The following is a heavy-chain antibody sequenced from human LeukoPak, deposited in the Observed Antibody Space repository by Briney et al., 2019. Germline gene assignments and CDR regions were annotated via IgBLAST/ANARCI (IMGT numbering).Heavy chain of an antibody. V-gene: IGHV3-9*01. J-gene: IGHJ4*02. CDR3: AREPNYYDSSGRFDY. Sequence: GGSLRLSCAASGFSFDDYPMYWVRQVPGKGLEWVSGITWNSGGIGYADSVKGRFTISRDNAKNSLYLQMNSLRAEDTAVYYCAREPNYYDSSGRFDYWGQGTLVTVSS. CDR1: GFSFDDYP. D-gene: IGHD3-22*01. CDR2: ITWNSGGI.